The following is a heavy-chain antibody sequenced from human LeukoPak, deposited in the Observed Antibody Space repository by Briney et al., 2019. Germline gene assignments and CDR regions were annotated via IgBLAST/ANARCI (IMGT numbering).Heavy chain of an antibody. CDR2: MSPNSGNT. CDR1: GYTFTSYD. D-gene: IGHD2-2*01. J-gene: IGHJ6*02. CDR3: ARGGLCSSTTCHYYYGMDD. V-gene: IGHV1-8*01. Sequence: ASVKVSCKASGYTFTSYDINWVRQATGQGLEWMGWMSPNSGNTGYGQKFQGRGVMARNTSITTAYIELSSLRSEDPAVYYCARGGLCSSTTCHYYYGMDDWGQGTTVTVSS.